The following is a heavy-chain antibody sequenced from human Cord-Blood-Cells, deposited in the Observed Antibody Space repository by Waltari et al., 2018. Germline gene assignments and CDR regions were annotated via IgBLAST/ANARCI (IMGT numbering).Heavy chain of an antibody. J-gene: IGHJ4*02. CDR2: IRYDGSNK. V-gene: IGHV3-30*02. D-gene: IGHD6-6*01. Sequence: QVQLVESGGGVVQPGGSLRLSCAASGFTFSSYGMPWVRQAPGKGLEWVAFIRYDGSNKYYADSVKGRFTISRDNSKNTLYLQMNSLRAEDTAVYYCAKVRVGSSSFDYWGQGTLVTVSS. CDR1: GFTFSSYG. CDR3: AKVRVGSSSFDY.